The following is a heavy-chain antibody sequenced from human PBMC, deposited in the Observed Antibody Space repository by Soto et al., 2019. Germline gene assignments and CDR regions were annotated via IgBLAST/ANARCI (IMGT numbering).Heavy chain of an antibody. J-gene: IGHJ5*02. CDR1: GFTFSSYA. D-gene: IGHD3-3*01. Sequence: GGSLRLSCAASGFTFSSYAMSWVRQAPGKGLEWVSAISGSSGSTYYADSVKGRFTISRDNSKNTLYLQMNSLRAEDTAVYYCAKDRSITIFGVVSATGWFDPWGQGTLVTVSS. CDR3: AKDRSITIFGVVSATGWFDP. CDR2: ISGSSGST. V-gene: IGHV3-23*01.